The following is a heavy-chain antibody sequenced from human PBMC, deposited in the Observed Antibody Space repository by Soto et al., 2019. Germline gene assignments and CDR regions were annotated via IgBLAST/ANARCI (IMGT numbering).Heavy chain of an antibody. Sequence: SETLSLTCAVYGRSFSGYYWSWIRQPPGRGLEWLAYIYSSGSTNYNPSLKSRITISIDTSKNQFSLEVKSVTPDDTAVYYCARDQYVRYSSSSVLNWFDPWGQGTLVTVSS. V-gene: IGHV4-34*10. J-gene: IGHJ5*02. CDR1: GRSFSGYY. D-gene: IGHD6-13*01. CDR3: ARDQYVRYSSSSVLNWFDP. CDR2: IYSSGST.